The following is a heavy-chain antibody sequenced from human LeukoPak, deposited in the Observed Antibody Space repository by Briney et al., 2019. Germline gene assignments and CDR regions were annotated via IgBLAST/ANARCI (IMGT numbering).Heavy chain of an antibody. CDR2: INPNSGGT. CDR1: GYTFTGYY. D-gene: IGHD4-17*01. Sequence: ASVKVSCKASGYTFTGYYMHWVRQAPGQGLEWMGWINPNSGGTNYAQKFQGRVTMTRDTSISTAYMELSRLRSDDTAVYYCAREATVNYYYMDVWGKGTTVTISS. J-gene: IGHJ6*03. V-gene: IGHV1-2*02. CDR3: AREATVNYYYMDV.